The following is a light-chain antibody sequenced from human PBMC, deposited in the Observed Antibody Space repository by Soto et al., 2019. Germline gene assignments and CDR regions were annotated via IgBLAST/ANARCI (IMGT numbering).Light chain of an antibody. V-gene: IGKV3-11*01. J-gene: IGKJ5*01. CDR2: DAS. CDR1: QSVGSF. CDR3: QQRSNWPPEIN. Sequence: ENVLTHSQATLSLAPVEISNLYFIASQSVGSFLAWYQQTPGQAPRLLIYDASNRATGIPARFSGSVSGTDFTLTISRLEPEDFAVYYCQQRSNWPPEINCGQGKRREIK.